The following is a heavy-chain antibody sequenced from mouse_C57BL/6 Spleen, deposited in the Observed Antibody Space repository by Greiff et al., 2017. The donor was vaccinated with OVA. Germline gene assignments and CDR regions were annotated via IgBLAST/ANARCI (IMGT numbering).Heavy chain of an antibody. CDR3: ARGGGYRSAY. Sequence: QVQLQQPGAELVKPGASVKLSCKASGYTFTSYWMQWVKQRPGQGLEWIGEIDPSDSYTNYNQKFKGKATLTVDTSSSTAYMQLSSLTAEDSADYYCARGGGYRSAYWGQGTLVTVSA. D-gene: IGHD2-2*01. CDR2: IDPSDSYT. V-gene: IGHV1-50*01. J-gene: IGHJ3*01. CDR1: GYTFTSYW.